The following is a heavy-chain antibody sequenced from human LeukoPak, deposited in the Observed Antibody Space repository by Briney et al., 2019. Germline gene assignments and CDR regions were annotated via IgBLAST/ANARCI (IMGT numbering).Heavy chain of an antibody. D-gene: IGHD3-22*01. Sequence: ASVKVSCKASGYTFTSYYMHWVRQAPGQGLEWMGIINPNGGSTSYAQKFQGRVTMTRDTSTSTVYMELSGLRSEDTAVYYCARGNYYDSSGYYPYNWFDPWGQGTLVTVSS. J-gene: IGHJ5*02. CDR3: ARGNYYDSSGYYPYNWFDP. V-gene: IGHV1-46*01. CDR1: GYTFTSYY. CDR2: INPNGGST.